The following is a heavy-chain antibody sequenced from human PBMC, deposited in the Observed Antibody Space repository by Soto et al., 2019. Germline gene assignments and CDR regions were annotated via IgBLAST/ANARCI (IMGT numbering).Heavy chain of an antibody. J-gene: IGHJ4*02. CDR2: ISYDGRVK. D-gene: IGHD1-26*01. CDR1: GFTFSDYP. Sequence: QVQLVESGGGVVQPGRSLSLSCAASGFTFSDYPMHWVRQATGKGLEWVAVISYDGRVKYYVDSVKGRFTISRDDSKNTLYLQLNSLRVDDTAVYYCARDFIVGATDYFDYCGQGTLVTVSS. V-gene: IGHV3-30*04. CDR3: ARDFIVGATDYFDY.